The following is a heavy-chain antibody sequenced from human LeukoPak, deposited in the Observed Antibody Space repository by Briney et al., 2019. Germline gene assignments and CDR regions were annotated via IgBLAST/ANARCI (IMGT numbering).Heavy chain of an antibody. Sequence: GGSLRLSCAASGFTFSTYAMSWVRQAPGKGLEWVSAISRDGGSTYYADSVKGRFTISRDSSKNTLFLQMNSLRAEDTAVYYCARGSFGVDYWGQGTLVTISS. CDR2: ISRDGGST. D-gene: IGHD3-10*01. CDR3: ARGSFGVDY. V-gene: IGHV3-23*01. CDR1: GFTFSTYA. J-gene: IGHJ4*02.